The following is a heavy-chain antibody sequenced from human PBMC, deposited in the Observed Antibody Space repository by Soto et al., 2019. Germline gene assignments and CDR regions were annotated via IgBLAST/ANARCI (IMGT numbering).Heavy chain of an antibody. D-gene: IGHD3-10*01. CDR2: IIPSLDLA. Sequence: QVQLVQSGAEVKKPGSSVKVSCKASGGTFSNYPISWVRQAPGQGLEWMGRIIPSLDLANYAQIFQGRVTITADNSASVAYMEVGSLRSEDTAIYYCASHASGDYLVPRFDLWGQGTLLTVSS. CDR1: GGTFSNYP. V-gene: IGHV1-69*04. J-gene: IGHJ5*02. CDR3: ASHASGDYLVPRFDL.